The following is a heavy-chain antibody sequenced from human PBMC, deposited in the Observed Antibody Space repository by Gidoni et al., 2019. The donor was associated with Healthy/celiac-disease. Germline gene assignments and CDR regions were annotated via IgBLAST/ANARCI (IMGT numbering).Heavy chain of an antibody. CDR3: ARHAIHYYDSSGYSDNFDY. CDR2: IYYSGST. J-gene: IGHJ4*02. V-gene: IGHV4-39*01. D-gene: IGHD3-22*01. Sequence: QLQLQESGPGLVKSSETLSLTCTVPGGSISSSSYYWGWIRQPPGKGMEWIGSIYYSGSTYYNPSLKSRVTISVDTSKNQFSLKLSSVTAADTAVYYCARHAIHYYDSSGYSDNFDYWGQGTLVTVSS. CDR1: GGSISSSSYY.